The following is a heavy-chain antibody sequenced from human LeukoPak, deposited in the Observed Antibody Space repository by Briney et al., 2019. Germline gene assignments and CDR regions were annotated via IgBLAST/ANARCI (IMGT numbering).Heavy chain of an antibody. D-gene: IGHD3-10*01. CDR1: GFTFSSSA. Sequence: GGSLRLSCAASGFTFSSSAMTWVRQTPGKGLEWVSAISGSGGSTYYADSVKGRFTISRDNSKNTLSLQMNSLRAEDTSIYYCARRGPYFDYWGQGILVTVSS. J-gene: IGHJ4*02. V-gene: IGHV3-23*01. CDR3: ARRGPYFDY. CDR2: ISGSGGST.